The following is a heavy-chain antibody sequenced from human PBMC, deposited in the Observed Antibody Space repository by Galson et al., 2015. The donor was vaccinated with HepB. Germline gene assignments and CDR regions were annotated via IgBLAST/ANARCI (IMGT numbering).Heavy chain of an antibody. J-gene: IGHJ4*02. CDR1: GYTFTSYD. CDR2: MNPNSGDT. CDR3: ARGIAVPGTRLDY. V-gene: IGHV1-8*01. D-gene: IGHD6-19*01. Sequence: SVKVSCKASGYTFTSYDINWVRQATGQGLEWMGWMNPNSGDTGYSQKFQGRVTMTRDTSISTAYMELSSLRSEDTAMYYCARGIAVPGTRLDYWGQGTLVSVSS.